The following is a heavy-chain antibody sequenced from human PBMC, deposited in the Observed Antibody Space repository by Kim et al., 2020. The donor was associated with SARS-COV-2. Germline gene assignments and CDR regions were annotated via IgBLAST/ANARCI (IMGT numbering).Heavy chain of an antibody. V-gene: IGHV3-30*18. CDR1: GFTFSSYG. J-gene: IGHJ6*02. Sequence: GGSLRLSCAASGFTFSSYGMRWVRQAPGKGLEWVAVISYDGSNKYYADSVKGRFTISRDNSKNTLYLQMNSLRAEDTAVYYCAKMELPLSYYYGMDVWGQGPPVTVPS. CDR3: AKMELPLSYYYGMDV. CDR2: ISYDGSNK. D-gene: IGHD1-7*01.